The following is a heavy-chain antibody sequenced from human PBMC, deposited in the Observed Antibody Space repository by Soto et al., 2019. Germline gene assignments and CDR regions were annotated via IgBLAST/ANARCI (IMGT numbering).Heavy chain of an antibody. CDR3: ASGGAGSGPFTWELPDH. CDR1: GNTFTYRY. CDR2: ITPFSGDV. V-gene: IGHV1-45*02. Sequence: QMQLVQSGAEVQKTGSSVTVSCKALGNTFTYRYLHWVRQAPGQALEWMGWITPFSGDVHYAQKFQERVTITRERSINTAYMQMSSLRSEDTAMYFCASGGAGSGPFTWELPDHWGQGTLVTVSS. J-gene: IGHJ4*02. D-gene: IGHD1-26*01.